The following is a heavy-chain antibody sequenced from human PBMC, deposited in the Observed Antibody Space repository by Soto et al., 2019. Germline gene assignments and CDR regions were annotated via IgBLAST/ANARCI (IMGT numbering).Heavy chain of an antibody. J-gene: IGHJ6*02. CDR3: ARDHDHQCSSTSCYIWGSYYYCGMDV. Sequence: GGSLRLSCAASGFTFSDYYMSWIRQAPGKGLEWVSYISSSGSTIYYADSVKGRFTISRDNAKNSLYLQMNSLRAEDTAVYYCARDHDHQCSSTSCYIWGSYYYCGMDVWGQGTTVTVSS. CDR1: GFTFSDYY. CDR2: ISSSGSTI. D-gene: IGHD2-2*02. V-gene: IGHV3-11*01.